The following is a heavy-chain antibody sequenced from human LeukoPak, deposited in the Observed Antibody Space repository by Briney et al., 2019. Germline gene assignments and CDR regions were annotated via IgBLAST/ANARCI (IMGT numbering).Heavy chain of an antibody. D-gene: IGHD3-22*01. Sequence: GGSLGLSCAASGFTFSSYWMHWVRQAPGKGLVWVSRINSDGSSTSYADSVKGRFTISRDNAKNTLYLQMNSLRAEDTAVYYCARVFSSYYYDSSPYDYWGQGTLVTVSS. CDR1: GFTFSSYW. V-gene: IGHV3-74*01. CDR3: ARVFSSYYYDSSPYDY. J-gene: IGHJ4*02. CDR2: INSDGSST.